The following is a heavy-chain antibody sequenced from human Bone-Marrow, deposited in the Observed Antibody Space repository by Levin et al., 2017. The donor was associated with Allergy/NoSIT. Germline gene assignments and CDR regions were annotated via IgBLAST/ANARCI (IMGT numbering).Heavy chain of an antibody. CDR2: ISKDETNK. CDR3: AKELLRYFDWLLSGPED. D-gene: IGHD3-9*01. CDR1: GFTFSSFG. J-gene: IGHJ4*02. Sequence: GGSLRLSCAASGFTFSSFGMHWVRQAPGKGLEWVAVISKDETNKYYADSVKGRFTISRDNSKNTLYLQMDSLRVEDTAVYYCAKELLRYFDWLLSGPEDWGQRTQVTVST. V-gene: IGHV3-30*18.